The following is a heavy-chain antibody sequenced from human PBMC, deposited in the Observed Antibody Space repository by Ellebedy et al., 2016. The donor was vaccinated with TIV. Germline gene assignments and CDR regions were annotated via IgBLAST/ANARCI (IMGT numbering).Heavy chain of an antibody. J-gene: IGHJ4*02. V-gene: IGHV3-53*01. CDR1: GFTVSTTS. D-gene: IGHD6-19*01. CDR3: AKDLTTAVAGYFDN. Sequence: GGSLRLSCAASGFTVSTTSLTWVRQAPGKGLEWVSIIYHTGLTTYADSVRGRFTISRDNSKNTLYLEMDNLRAEDTAVYYCAKDLTTAVAGYFDNWGQGTLVAVS. CDR2: IYHTGLT.